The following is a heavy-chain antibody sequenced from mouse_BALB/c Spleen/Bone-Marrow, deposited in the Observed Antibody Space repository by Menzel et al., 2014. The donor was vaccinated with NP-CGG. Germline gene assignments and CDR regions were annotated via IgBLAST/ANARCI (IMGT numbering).Heavy chain of an antibody. Sequence: VHVKQSGPELVKPGASVKMSCKASGYTFTDYYMDWVKQSHGESFEWIGRVTPYNGGTTYNQRFKGKATLTVDKSSSTAYMALNSLTSEDSAVYYCARTGYWGRGTTLTVSS. V-gene: IGHV1-19*01. CDR3: ARTGY. J-gene: IGHJ2*01. CDR2: VTPYNGGT. CDR1: GYTFTDYY.